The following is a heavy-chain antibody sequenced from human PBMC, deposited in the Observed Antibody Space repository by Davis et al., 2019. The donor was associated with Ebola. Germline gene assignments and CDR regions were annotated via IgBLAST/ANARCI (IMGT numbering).Heavy chain of an antibody. J-gene: IGHJ4*02. CDR2: ITSDGAST. D-gene: IGHD2-21*01. V-gene: IGHV3-43*01. CDR1: GFTFGDYP. CDR3: AIPSH. Sequence: GGSLRLSCAASGFTFGDYPMHWVRQGPGKRLEWVSLITSDGASTYYADAVKGRFTISRDNAKNLLYLQMNSLRAEDTAVYYCAIPSHWGQGTLVTVSS.